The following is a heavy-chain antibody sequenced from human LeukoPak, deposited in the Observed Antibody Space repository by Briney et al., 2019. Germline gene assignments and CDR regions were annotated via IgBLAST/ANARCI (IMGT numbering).Heavy chain of an antibody. CDR2: ISSSSSYI. CDR3: ARDFLGYYYDSSGYPPYFDY. V-gene: IGHV3-21*01. J-gene: IGHJ4*02. D-gene: IGHD3-22*01. CDR1: GFTFSSYS. Sequence: GGCLRLSCAASGFTFSSYSMNWVRQAPGKGLEWVSSISSSSSYIYYADSVKGRFTISRDNAKNSLYLQMNSLRAEDTAVYYCARDFLGYYYDSSGYPPYFDYWGQGTLVTVSS.